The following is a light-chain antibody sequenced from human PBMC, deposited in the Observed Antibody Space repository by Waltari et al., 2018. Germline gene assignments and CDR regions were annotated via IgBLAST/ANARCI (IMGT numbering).Light chain of an antibody. V-gene: IGKV3D-15*01. CDR2: FAN. CDR3: QQSRRWPQRT. CDR1: ENVGTA. J-gene: IGKJ2*01. Sequence: EIVMTQSPVTVSVSPGEASNLSCTASENVGTAVAWYRHKPGQPPSLLIYFANSRATGVPARISGSGSGTDFTLSISSLESEDFAFYYCQQSRRWPQRTFGQGTKLEI.